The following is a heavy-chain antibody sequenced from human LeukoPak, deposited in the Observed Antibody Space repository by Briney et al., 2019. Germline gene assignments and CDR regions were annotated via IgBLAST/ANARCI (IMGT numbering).Heavy chain of an antibody. CDR3: ARGPYGSGSYHMDV. CDR2: ISSSGSTI. CDR1: GFTFSDYY. J-gene: IGHJ6*03. V-gene: IGHV3-11*01. Sequence: GGSLRLSCAASGFTFSDYYMSWIRQAPGKGLERVSYISSSGSTIYYADSVKGRFTISRDNAKNSLYLQMNGLRAEDTAVYYCARGPYGSGSYHMDVWGKGTTVTVSS. D-gene: IGHD3-10*01.